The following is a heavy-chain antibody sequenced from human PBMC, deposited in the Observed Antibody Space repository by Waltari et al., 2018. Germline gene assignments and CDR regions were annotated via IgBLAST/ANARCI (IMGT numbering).Heavy chain of an antibody. CDR1: GFTFSSYA. CDR3: AKDALGSTAPRVWYFDL. Sequence: AASGFTFSSYAMSWVRQAPGKGLEWVSAISGSGGSTYYADSVKGRFTISRDNSTNTLYLQMNRLRAEDTAVYYCAKDALGSTAPRVWYFDLWGRGTLVTVSS. D-gene: IGHD2-2*01. CDR2: ISGSGGST. J-gene: IGHJ2*01. V-gene: IGHV3-23*01.